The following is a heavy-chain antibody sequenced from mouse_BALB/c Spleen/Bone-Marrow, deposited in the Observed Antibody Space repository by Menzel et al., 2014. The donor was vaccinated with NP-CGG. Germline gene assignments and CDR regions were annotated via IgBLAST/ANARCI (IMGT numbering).Heavy chain of an antibody. CDR2: INPYNGAT. V-gene: IGHV1-31*01. J-gene: IGHJ2*01. CDR3: ARYDYYGSSFFDY. Sequence: VQLQQSGPELVKPGASVKISCKASGYSFTGYYMHWVKQSHVKSLEWIGRINPYNGATSYNQNFKDKASLTVDKSSSTAYMELHSLTSEDSAVYHCARYDYYGSSFFDYWGQGTTLTVSS. CDR1: GYSFTGYY. D-gene: IGHD1-1*01.